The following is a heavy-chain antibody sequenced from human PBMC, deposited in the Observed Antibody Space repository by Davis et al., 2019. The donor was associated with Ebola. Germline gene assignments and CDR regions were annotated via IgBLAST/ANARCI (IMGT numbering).Heavy chain of an antibody. CDR3: ARDVAVAGNLYYYYGMDV. D-gene: IGHD6-19*01. CDR1: GGSISSGDYY. J-gene: IGHJ6*02. Sequence: PSETLSLTCTVSGGSISSGDYYWSWIRQPPGKGLEWIGYIYYSGSTYYNPSLKSRVTISVDTSKNQFSLKLSSVTAADTAVYYCARDVAVAGNLYYYYGMDVWGQGTTVTVSS. V-gene: IGHV4-30-4*01. CDR2: IYYSGST.